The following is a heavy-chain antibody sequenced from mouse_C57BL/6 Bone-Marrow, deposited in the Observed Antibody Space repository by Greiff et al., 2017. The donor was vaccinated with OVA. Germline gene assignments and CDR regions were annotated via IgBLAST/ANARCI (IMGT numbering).Heavy chain of an antibody. Sequence: QVQLQQSGAELARPGASVKLSCKASGYTFTSYGISWVKQRTGQGLEWIGGIYPRSGNTYYNEKFKGKATLTADKSSSTAYMELRSLTSEDSAVYFCARWRERLPMDYWGQGTSVTVSS. V-gene: IGHV1-81*01. J-gene: IGHJ4*01. D-gene: IGHD2-12*01. CDR1: GYTFTSYG. CDR3: ARWRERLPMDY. CDR2: IYPRSGNT.